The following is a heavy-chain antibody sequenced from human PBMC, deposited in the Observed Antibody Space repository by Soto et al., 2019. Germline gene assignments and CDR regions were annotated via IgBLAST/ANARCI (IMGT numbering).Heavy chain of an antibody. D-gene: IGHD6-13*01. CDR3: TTGPRARSWVVDV. CDR2: IKSKTDGGTT. CDR1: GFTFSNAW. J-gene: IGHJ6*02. V-gene: IGHV3-15*01. Sequence: EVQLVESGGGLVKPGGSLRLSCAASGFTFSNAWMSWVRQAPGKGLEWVGRIKSKTDGGTTDYAAPVKGRVTISRDDSKNTLYLQMNSLKTEDTAVYYCTTGPRARSWVVDVWGQGTTVTVSS.